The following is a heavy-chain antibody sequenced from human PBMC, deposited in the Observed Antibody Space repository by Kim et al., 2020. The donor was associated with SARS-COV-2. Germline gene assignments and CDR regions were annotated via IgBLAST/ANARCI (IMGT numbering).Heavy chain of an antibody. D-gene: IGHD2-21*01. V-gene: IGHV4-30-2*04. Sequence: HSGNAYYNPSLKSRVTIAGDTSKKHLSLRMTSVTAADTAIYFCARGVEHWGQGTLVTVSS. CDR3: ARGVEH. J-gene: IGHJ4*02. CDR2: HSGNA.